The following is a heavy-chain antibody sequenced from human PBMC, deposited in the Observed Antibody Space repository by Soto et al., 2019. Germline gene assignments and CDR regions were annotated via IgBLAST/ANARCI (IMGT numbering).Heavy chain of an antibody. CDR2: IYPGDYDT. J-gene: IGHJ4*02. Sequence: GESLKIPCKGFGYSFTSYWIGWVRQMPGKGLEYMGIIYPGDYDTRYSPSFRGQVSISVDNSISTAYLQWSSLKASDTAIYYCARGLTSFSNPYYFDYWGQGTLVTVSS. V-gene: IGHV5-51*01. CDR3: ARGLTSFSNPYYFDY. D-gene: IGHD2-21*02. CDR1: GYSFTSYW.